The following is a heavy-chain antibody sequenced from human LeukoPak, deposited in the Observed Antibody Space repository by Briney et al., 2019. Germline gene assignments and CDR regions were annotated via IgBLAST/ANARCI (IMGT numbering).Heavy chain of an antibody. CDR3: ARDEGLYSGYDLDY. Sequence: GGSLRLSCAASGFTFSSYSMNWVRQTPGKGLEWVSSISSSSSYIYYADSVKGRFTISRDNAKNSLYLQMNSLRAEDTAVYYCARDEGLYSGYDLDYWGQGTLVTVSS. J-gene: IGHJ4*02. CDR2: ISSSSSYI. V-gene: IGHV3-21*01. CDR1: GFTFSSYS. D-gene: IGHD5-12*01.